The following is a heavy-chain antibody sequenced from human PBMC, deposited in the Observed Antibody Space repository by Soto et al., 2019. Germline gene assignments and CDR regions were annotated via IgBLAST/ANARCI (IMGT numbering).Heavy chain of an antibody. J-gene: IGHJ6*02. CDR3: AREAPRGYSYGYYYYYGLEV. Sequence: ASVKVSCKASGYTFTSYGISWVRQAPGQGLEWMGWISAYNGNTNYAQKLQGRVTMTTDTSTSTAYMELRSLRSDDTAVYYCAREAPRGYSYGYYYYYGLEVWAQGTTVTVSS. V-gene: IGHV1-18*04. D-gene: IGHD5-18*01. CDR1: GYTFTSYG. CDR2: ISAYNGNT.